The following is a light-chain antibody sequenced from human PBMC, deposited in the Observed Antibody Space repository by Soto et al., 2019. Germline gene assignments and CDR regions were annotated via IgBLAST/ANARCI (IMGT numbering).Light chain of an antibody. CDR2: DAS. CDR3: QQRRKWSLTWT. Sequence: EIVLSQSPATLSLSPGERATLCCRASQSVSSYLAWYQHIPGQPPRLLSYDASKRATGIRARFNGSGPGTDLPLAIFSLKHDDFSVYYCQQRRKWSLTWTFGQGSKVAVK. V-gene: IGKV3-11*01. CDR1: QSVSSY. J-gene: IGKJ1*01.